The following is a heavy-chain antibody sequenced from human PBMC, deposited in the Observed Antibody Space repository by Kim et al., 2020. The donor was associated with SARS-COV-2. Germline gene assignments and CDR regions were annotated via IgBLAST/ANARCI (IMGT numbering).Heavy chain of an antibody. CDR3: ARDHTVVATLIGY. J-gene: IGHJ4*02. Sequence: GGSLRLSCAASGFTFSSYGMHWVRQAPGKGLELVAVIWYYGSNKYYADSVKGRFTISRDNSKNTLYLQMNSLRAEDTAVYYCARDHTVVATLIGYWGQGTLVTVSS. V-gene: IGHV3-33*01. D-gene: IGHD5-12*01. CDR2: IWYYGSNK. CDR1: GFTFSSYG.